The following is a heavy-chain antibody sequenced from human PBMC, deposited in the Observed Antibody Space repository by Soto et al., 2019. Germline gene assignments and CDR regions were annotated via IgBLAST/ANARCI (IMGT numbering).Heavy chain of an antibody. Sequence: GSLRLSCEASGFVFTNFWMHWVRHVPGKGMVWVARIDTSGHSTNYAESVKGRFTISRDNAKNTVSLQMNSLRVEDTGVYYCAKDSWYFDLWSQGSQVTVSS. CDR3: AKDSWYFDL. V-gene: IGHV3-74*01. J-gene: IGHJ4*02. D-gene: IGHD6-13*01. CDR1: GFVFTNFW. CDR2: IDTSGHST.